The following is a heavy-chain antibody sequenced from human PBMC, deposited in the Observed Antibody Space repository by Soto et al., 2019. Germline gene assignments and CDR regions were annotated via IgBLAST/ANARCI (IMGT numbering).Heavy chain of an antibody. J-gene: IGHJ6*02. CDR2: IYYSGST. Sequence: QVQLQESGPGLVKPSETLSLTCTVSGGSVSSGSYYWSWIRQPPGKGLEWIGYIYYSGSTNYNPSLKSRVTISVDTSKNQFSLKLSSVTAADTAVYYCARGDIVLVPAAIPYGMDVWGQGTTVTVSS. D-gene: IGHD2-2*01. CDR1: GGSVSSGSYY. V-gene: IGHV4-61*01. CDR3: ARGDIVLVPAAIPYGMDV.